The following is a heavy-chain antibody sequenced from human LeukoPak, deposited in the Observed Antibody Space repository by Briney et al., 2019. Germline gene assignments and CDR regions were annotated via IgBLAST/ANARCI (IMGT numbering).Heavy chain of an antibody. Sequence: PGGSLRLSCAASGFTFNTYPMNWVRQASGKGLEWVGRIRSKANSYATAYAASVKGRFTISRDDSKNTAYLQMNSLKTEDTAVYYCTRHLYDSSGYYPDWGQGTLVTVSS. CDR3: TRHLYDSSGYYPD. J-gene: IGHJ4*02. CDR2: IRSKANSYAT. D-gene: IGHD3-22*01. V-gene: IGHV3-73*01. CDR1: GFTFNTYP.